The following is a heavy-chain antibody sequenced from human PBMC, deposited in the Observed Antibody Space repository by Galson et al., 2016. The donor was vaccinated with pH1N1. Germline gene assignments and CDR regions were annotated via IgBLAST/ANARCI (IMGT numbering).Heavy chain of an antibody. J-gene: IGHJ2*01. CDR1: GFTFSSYG. CDR2: ISYDGNTK. D-gene: IGHD3-10*01. Sequence: SLRLSCAASGFTFSSYGMHWVRQAPGKGLEWVAVISYDGNTKFYGDSVKGRFTISRDNSKNTLYLQMNSLRAEGTAVYYCATYYYGSGSYYWQKAEVWYFDLWGRGTLVTVSS. CDR3: ATYYYGSGSYYWQKAEVWYFDL. V-gene: IGHV3-33*05.